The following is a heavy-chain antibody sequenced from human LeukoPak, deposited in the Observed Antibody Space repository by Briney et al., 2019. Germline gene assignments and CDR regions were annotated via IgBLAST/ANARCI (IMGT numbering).Heavy chain of an antibody. Sequence: GGSLRLSCAASEFTFSNLAMRWVRQAPGKGLEWVSAISGSGDNTYYADSVKGRFTISRDNSKNTLSLHMNTLRAEDTAVYYCAKDLLQTFFFDSSGYYSDAFGMWGQGTMVTVSP. CDR2: ISGSGDNT. CDR3: AKDLLQTFFFDSSGYYSDAFGM. V-gene: IGHV3-23*01. J-gene: IGHJ3*02. CDR1: EFTFSNLA. D-gene: IGHD3-22*01.